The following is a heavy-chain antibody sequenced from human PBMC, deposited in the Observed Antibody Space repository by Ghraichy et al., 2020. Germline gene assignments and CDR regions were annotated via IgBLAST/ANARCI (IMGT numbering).Heavy chain of an antibody. CDR3: ARLRQLWTSGFYYYAMDV. V-gene: IGHV4-59*08. J-gene: IGHJ6*02. CDR1: GGSISTYY. Sequence: SETLSLTCTVSGGSISTYYWSWIRQPPGKGLEWIGYISYSGSTNYNPSLKSRVTISVDTSKNQFSLKLTSVTAADTAVYYCARLRQLWTSGFYYYAMDVWGQGTTVIVSS. D-gene: IGHD5-18*01. CDR2: ISYSGST.